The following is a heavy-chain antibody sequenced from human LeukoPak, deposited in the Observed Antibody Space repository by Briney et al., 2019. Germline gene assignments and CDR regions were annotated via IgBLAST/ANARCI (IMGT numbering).Heavy chain of an antibody. D-gene: IGHD3-3*01. CDR1: GFTFDDYT. Sequence: PGGSLRLSCAASGFTFDDYTMHWVRQAPGKGLEWVSLISWDGGSTYYADSVKGRFTISRDNSKNSLYLQMNSLRTEDTALYYCAKVSYYDFWSGGKEDAFDIWGQGTMVTVSS. V-gene: IGHV3-43*01. CDR2: ISWDGGST. CDR3: AKVSYYDFWSGGKEDAFDI. J-gene: IGHJ3*02.